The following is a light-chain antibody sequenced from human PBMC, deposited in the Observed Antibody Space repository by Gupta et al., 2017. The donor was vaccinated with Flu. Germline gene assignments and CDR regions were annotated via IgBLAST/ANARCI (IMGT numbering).Light chain of an antibody. J-gene: IGKJ4*01. CDR3: QRANNVLVT. CDR2: GAS. V-gene: IGKV1-12*01. Sequence: PSSVSASVRERVIITCRASQGISDWLAWYQQKPGKAPRLLIYGASTLQTGVPSRFSGSGSGTEFTLTISGLQPEDFATYYCQRANNVLVTFGGGTKVEIK. CDR1: QGISDW.